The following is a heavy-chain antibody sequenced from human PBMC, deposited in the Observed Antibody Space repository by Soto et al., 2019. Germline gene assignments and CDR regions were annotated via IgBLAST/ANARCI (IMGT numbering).Heavy chain of an antibody. CDR1: GFTFSSYS. Sequence: EVQLVESGGGLVKPGGSLRLSCAASGFTFSSYSMNWVRQAPGKGLEWVSSISSSSSYIYYADSVKGRFTISRDNAKNSLYLEMNCLRAEDTAVYYCARHGSGSYYNGIHYWGQGTLVTVSS. CDR2: ISSSSSYI. J-gene: IGHJ4*02. V-gene: IGHV3-21*01. CDR3: ARHGSGSYYNGIHY. D-gene: IGHD3-10*01.